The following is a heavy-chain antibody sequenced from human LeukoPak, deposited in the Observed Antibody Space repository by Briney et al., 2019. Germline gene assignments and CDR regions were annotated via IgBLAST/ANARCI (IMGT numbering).Heavy chain of an antibody. D-gene: IGHD6-19*01. V-gene: IGHV3-30*18. CDR1: GLTFSSYG. J-gene: IGHJ4*02. CDR3: AKDQAVAYALDY. Sequence: PGRSLRLSCAASGLTFSSYGMHWVRQAPGKGLEWVAVISYDGSNKYYADSVKGRFTISRDNSKNTLYLQMNSLRAEDTAVYYCAKDQAVAYALDYWGQGNLVTVSS. CDR2: ISYDGSNK.